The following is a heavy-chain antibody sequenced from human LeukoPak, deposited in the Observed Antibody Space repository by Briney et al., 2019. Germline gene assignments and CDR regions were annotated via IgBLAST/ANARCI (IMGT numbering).Heavy chain of an antibody. V-gene: IGHV1-18*01. CDR2: ISAYNGNT. Sequence: ASVKVSCKASGYTFTSYGISWVRQAPGQGLEWMGWISAYNGNTNYAQKLQGRVTMTTDTSTSTAYMELRCLRSDDTAVYYCARDRDSYSGSYGYAFDIWGQGTMVTVSS. J-gene: IGHJ3*02. D-gene: IGHD1-26*01. CDR1: GYTFTSYG. CDR3: ARDRDSYSGSYGYAFDI.